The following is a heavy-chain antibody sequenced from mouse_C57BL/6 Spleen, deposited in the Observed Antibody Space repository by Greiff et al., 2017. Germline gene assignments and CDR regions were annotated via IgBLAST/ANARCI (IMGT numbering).Heavy chain of an antibody. CDR1: GYTFTSYG. CDR2: IYPRSGNT. Sequence: QVQLQQSGAELARPGASVKLSCKASGYTFTSYGISWVKQRTGQGLEWIGEIYPRSGNTYYNEKFKGKATLTADKSSSTAYMELRSLTSEDSAVYFCARDGDYCGSRYFDYWGQGTTLTVSS. D-gene: IGHD1-1*01. CDR3: ARDGDYCGSRYFDY. V-gene: IGHV1-81*01. J-gene: IGHJ2*01.